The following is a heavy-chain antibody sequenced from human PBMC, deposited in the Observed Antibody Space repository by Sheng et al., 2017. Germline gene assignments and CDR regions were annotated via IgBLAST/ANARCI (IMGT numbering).Heavy chain of an antibody. Sequence: EVQLVESGGGLVLPGRSLRLSCAASGFAFNRYWMNWVRQGPGKGLEWVSRTGGDGSGTFYADSVKGRFTISRDNARNTVYLQMNSLRAEDTAVYYCAKLGKSVSYGDYRFPFDIWGQGTMVAVSS. D-gene: IGHD4-17*01. CDR2: TGGDGSGT. CDR1: GFAFNRYW. V-gene: IGHV3-74*01. J-gene: IGHJ3*02. CDR3: AKLGKSVSYGDYRFPFDI.